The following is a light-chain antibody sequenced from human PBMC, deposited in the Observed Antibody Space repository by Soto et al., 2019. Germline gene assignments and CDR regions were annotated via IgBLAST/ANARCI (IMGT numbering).Light chain of an antibody. CDR3: AAWDDSLKALV. Sequence: QSVLTQAPSASGTPGQRVTISCSGSSSNIGSNTVNWYQHLPGTAPRLLIYSNNQRPSGVPDRFSGSKSGTSASLAISGLQSEDEADYYCAAWDDSLKALVFGGGTKLTVL. V-gene: IGLV1-44*01. CDR2: SNN. J-gene: IGLJ3*02. CDR1: SSNIGSNT.